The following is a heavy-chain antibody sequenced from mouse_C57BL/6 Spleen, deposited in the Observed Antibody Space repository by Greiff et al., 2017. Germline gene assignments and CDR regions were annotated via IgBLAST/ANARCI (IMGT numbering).Heavy chain of an antibody. V-gene: IGHV1-15*01. Sequence: QVQLQQSGAELVRPGASVTLSCKASGYTFTDYEMHWVKQTPVHGLEWIGAIDPETGGTAYNQKFKGKALLTADKSSSTDYMELRSLTSEDSAVYYCTRGGDYDSYAMDYWGQGTSVTVSS. CDR3: TRGGDYDSYAMDY. CDR1: GYTFTDYE. CDR2: IDPETGGT. J-gene: IGHJ4*01. D-gene: IGHD2-4*01.